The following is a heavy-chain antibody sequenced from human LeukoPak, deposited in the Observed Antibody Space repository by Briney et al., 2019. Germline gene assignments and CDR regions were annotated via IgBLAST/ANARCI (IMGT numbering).Heavy chain of an antibody. D-gene: IGHD3-22*01. V-gene: IGHV1-18*01. CDR2: ISAYNGNT. CDR3: ARDQDYYDSSGYDY. Sequence: ASVNVSCKASGYTFTSYGIRWVRQAPGQGLAWMGWISAYNGNTNYAQKLQGRVTMTTDTSTSTAYMELRSLRSDDTAVYYCARDQDYYDSSGYDYWGQGTLVTVSS. J-gene: IGHJ4*02. CDR1: GYTFTSYG.